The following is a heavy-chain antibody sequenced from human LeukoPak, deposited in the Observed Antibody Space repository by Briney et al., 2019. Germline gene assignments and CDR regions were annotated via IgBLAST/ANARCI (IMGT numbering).Heavy chain of an antibody. CDR3: ARGAYYYDSSGYYYWFDP. CDR1: GFTFSDYY. Sequence: GGSLRLSCAASGFTFSDYYMSWIRQAPGKGLEWVSYISSSGSTIYYADSVKGRFTISRDNAKNSLYLQMNSLRAEDTAVYYCARGAYYYDSSGYYYWFDPWGQGTLVTVSS. D-gene: IGHD3-22*01. CDR2: ISSSGSTI. V-gene: IGHV3-11*01. J-gene: IGHJ5*02.